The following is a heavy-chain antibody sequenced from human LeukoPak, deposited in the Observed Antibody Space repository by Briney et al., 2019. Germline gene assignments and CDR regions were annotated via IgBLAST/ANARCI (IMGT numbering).Heavy chain of an antibody. CDR3: ASLPHCSRSTCPSY. V-gene: IGHV4-31*03. Sequence: SQTLSLTCTVSGGSVSSGGYYWSWIRQHPGKGLEWIGYIYYSGNSYYNPYYNPSLKSRVAISVDTSKNQFSLKLSSVTAADTAVYYCASLPHCSRSTCPSYWGQGTLVTVSS. CDR2: IYYSGNS. J-gene: IGHJ4*02. CDR1: GGSVSSGGYY. D-gene: IGHD2-2*01.